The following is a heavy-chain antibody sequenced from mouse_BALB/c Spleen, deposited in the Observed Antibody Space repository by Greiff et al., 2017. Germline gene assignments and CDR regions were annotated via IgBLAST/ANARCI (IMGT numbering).Heavy chain of an antibody. Sequence: DVQLQESGPGLVKPSQSLSLTCTVTGYSITSDYAWNWIRQFPGNKLEWMGYISYSGSTSYNPSLKSRISITRDTSKNQFFLQLNSVTTEDTATYYCARGGITTRFAYWGQGTLVTVSA. J-gene: IGHJ3*01. V-gene: IGHV3-2*02. CDR3: ARGGITTRFAY. D-gene: IGHD2-4*01. CDR1: GYSITSDYA. CDR2: ISYSGST.